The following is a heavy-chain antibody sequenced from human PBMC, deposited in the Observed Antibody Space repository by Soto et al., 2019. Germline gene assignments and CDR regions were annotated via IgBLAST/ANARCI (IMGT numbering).Heavy chain of an antibody. D-gene: IGHD7-27*01. J-gene: IGHJ6*03. Sequence: SETLSLTCSVSGGSIRSYYWSWIRQPPGKGLEWIGCMYYSGSTNYNPSLKSRVTISVDTSKNQFSLKLSSVTAADTAVYYCASRNWGISSGDYSHYYMVVWGKGTTVT. CDR3: ASRNWGISSGDYSHYYMVV. CDR2: MYYSGST. V-gene: IGHV4-59*08. CDR1: GGSIRSYY.